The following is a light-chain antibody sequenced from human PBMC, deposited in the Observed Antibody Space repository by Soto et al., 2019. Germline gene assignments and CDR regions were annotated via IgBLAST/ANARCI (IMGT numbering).Light chain of an antibody. CDR2: GAS. CDR1: QSVSSSY. J-gene: IGKJ5*01. V-gene: IGKV3D-20*02. CDR3: QQRNSWPPIT. Sequence: EIVLTQSPDTLSLSPGERATLSCRASQSVSSSYLAWYQQKPGQAPRLLIYGASSRATGIPDRFSGSGSGTDFTLTISRLEPEDFAVYYCQQRNSWPPITFGQGTRLEIK.